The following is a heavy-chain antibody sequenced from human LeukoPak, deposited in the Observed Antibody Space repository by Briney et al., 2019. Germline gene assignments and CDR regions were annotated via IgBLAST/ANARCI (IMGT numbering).Heavy chain of an antibody. Sequence: PSETLSLTCTVSGGTISSYYWSWIRQPPGKGLEWLGYIYYSGSTNYNPSLNSRVTISVDTSKNQYSMKLSSVTAADTAVYYCARAYYGSGNTYYFDYWGQGTLITVSS. J-gene: IGHJ4*02. CDR3: ARAYYGSGNTYYFDY. D-gene: IGHD3-10*01. CDR1: GGTISSYY. CDR2: IYYSGST. V-gene: IGHV4-59*01.